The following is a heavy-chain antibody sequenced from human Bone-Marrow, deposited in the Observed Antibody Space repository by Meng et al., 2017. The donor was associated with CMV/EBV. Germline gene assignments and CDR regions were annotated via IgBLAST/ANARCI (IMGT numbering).Heavy chain of an antibody. CDR2: MNPHSGNT. Sequence: ASVYTFTGTDINLLRPATGQGLEWMGWMNPHSGNTGYVQQFQGRVTITRNTSISTAYMELRSLRSEDTAVYYCARGLRRRDGYNLGYWGQGTLVTVSS. D-gene: IGHD5-24*01. J-gene: IGHJ4*02. V-gene: IGHV1-8*03. CDR1: VYTFTGTD. CDR3: ARGLRRRDGYNLGY.